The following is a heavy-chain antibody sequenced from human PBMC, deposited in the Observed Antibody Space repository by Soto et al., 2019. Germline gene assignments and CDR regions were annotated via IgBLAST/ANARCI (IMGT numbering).Heavy chain of an antibody. CDR2: IKSKTDGGTT. J-gene: IGHJ6*02. Sequence: PGGSLRLSCAASGLTFSNAWMSWVRQAPGKGLEWVGRIKSKTDGGTTDYAAPVKGRFTISRDDSKNTLYLQMNSLKTEDTAVYYCTTRSGGSGAWTYYGMDVWGQGTTVTVSS. CDR3: TTRSGGSGAWTYYGMDV. CDR1: GLTFSNAW. V-gene: IGHV3-15*01. D-gene: IGHD3-10*01.